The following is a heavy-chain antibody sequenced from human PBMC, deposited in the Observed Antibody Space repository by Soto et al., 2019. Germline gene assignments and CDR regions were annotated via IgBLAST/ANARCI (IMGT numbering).Heavy chain of an antibody. D-gene: IGHD3-22*01. V-gene: IGHV3-73*01. J-gene: IGHJ4*02. Sequence: GGSLRLSCAASGFTFSGSAMHWVRQASGKGLEWVGRIRSKANSYATAYAASVKGRFTISRDDSKNTAYLQMNSLKTEDTAVYYCTRTAYDSSGYHDYWGQGTLVTVSS. CDR3: TRTAYDSSGYHDY. CDR2: IRSKANSYAT. CDR1: GFTFSGSA.